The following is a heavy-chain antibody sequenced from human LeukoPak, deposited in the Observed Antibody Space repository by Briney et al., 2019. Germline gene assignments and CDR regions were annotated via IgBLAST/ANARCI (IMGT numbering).Heavy chain of an antibody. CDR2: IYHSGST. CDR3: ASHSSSWYYFDY. V-gene: IGHV4-34*01. Sequence: KPSETLSLTCSVSGGSISSYYWSWIRQPPGKGLEWIGEIYHSGSTNYNPSLKSRVTISVDKSKNQFSLKLSSVTAADTAVYYCASHSSSWYYFDYWGQGTLVTVSS. J-gene: IGHJ4*02. CDR1: GGSISSYY. D-gene: IGHD6-13*01.